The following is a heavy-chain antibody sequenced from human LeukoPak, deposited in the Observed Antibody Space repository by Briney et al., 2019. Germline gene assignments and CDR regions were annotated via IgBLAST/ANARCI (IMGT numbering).Heavy chain of an antibody. CDR2: INPSGGST. CDR3: AREDTAMVT. V-gene: IGHV1-46*01. J-gene: IGHJ4*02. Sequence: ASVKVSCKASGYTFTSYYMHWVRQAPGQGLEWMGIINPSGGSTSYAQKFQGRVTMTRDTSISTAYMELSRLRSDDTAVYYCAREDTAMVTWGQGTLVTVSS. CDR1: GYTFTSYY. D-gene: IGHD5-18*01.